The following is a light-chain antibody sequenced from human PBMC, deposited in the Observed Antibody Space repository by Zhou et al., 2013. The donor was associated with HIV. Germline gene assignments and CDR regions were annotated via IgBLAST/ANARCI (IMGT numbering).Light chain of an antibody. V-gene: IGKV1-8*01. J-gene: IGKJ4*01. CDR3: QKLNSFPLT. CDR2: AAS. Sequence: AIRMTQSPSSFSASTGDRVTITCRASQGIGSWLAWYQQIPGKAPKLLIYAASTLQSGVPSRFSGSGSGTEFTLTISSLQPEDFATYYCQKLNSFPLTFGGGTKVEIK. CDR1: QGIGSW.